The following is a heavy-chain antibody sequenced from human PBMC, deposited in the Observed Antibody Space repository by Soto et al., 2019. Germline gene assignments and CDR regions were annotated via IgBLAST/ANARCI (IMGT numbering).Heavy chain of an antibody. Sequence: PGGSLRLSCSASGFAFSSYWMHWVRQAPGKWLVWVSRINSDGSSTSYADSVKGRFTISRDNAKNTLYLQMNSLRAEDTAVYYCARAPLGITFGGVIAYSPGFGYWGQGTLVTVSS. CDR2: INSDGSST. CDR3: ARAPLGITFGGVIAYSPGFGY. V-gene: IGHV3-74*01. CDR1: GFAFSSYW. J-gene: IGHJ4*02. D-gene: IGHD3-16*02.